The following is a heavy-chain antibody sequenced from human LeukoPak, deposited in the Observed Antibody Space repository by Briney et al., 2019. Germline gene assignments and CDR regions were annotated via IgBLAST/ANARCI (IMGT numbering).Heavy chain of an antibody. V-gene: IGHV4-61*08. Sequence: SETLSLTCTVSGGSISSGGYYWSWIRQHPGKGLEWIGYIYYTGSTSYNPSLKSRVTISVDTSKSQFSLRLSSVTAADTAVYYCARHPYGGNPQFEYWGQGALVTVSS. CDR3: ARHPYGGNPQFEY. CDR1: GGSISSGGYY. J-gene: IGHJ4*02. D-gene: IGHD4-23*01. CDR2: IYYTGST.